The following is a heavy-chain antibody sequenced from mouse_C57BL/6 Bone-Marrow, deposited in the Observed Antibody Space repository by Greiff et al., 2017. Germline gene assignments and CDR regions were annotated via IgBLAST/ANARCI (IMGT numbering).Heavy chain of an antibody. D-gene: IGHD2-2*01. J-gene: IGHJ2*01. CDR2: ISGGGGNT. CDR3: AREFYGYDD. CDR1: GFTFSSYT. V-gene: IGHV5-9*01. Sequence: EVQLQESGGGLVKPGGSLKLSCAASGFTFSSYTMSWVRQTPEKRLEWVATISGGGGNTYYPDSVKGRFTISRDNAKNTLYLQMSSLRSEDTALYYCAREFYGYDDWGQGTTLTVSS.